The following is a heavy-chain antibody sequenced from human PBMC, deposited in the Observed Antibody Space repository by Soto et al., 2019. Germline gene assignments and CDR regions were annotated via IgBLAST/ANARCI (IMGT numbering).Heavy chain of an antibody. CDR2: INPSGGST. J-gene: IGHJ2*01. Sequence: QVQLVQSGAEVKKPGASVKVSCKASGYTFTSYYMHWVRQAPGQGLEWMGIINPSGGSTSYAQKFQGRVTMTRDTSTSTVYMELSSLRSEDTAVYYCARGAEYSSSSPHWYFDLWGRGTLVTVSS. D-gene: IGHD6-6*01. CDR1: GYTFTSYY. V-gene: IGHV1-46*01. CDR3: ARGAEYSSSSPHWYFDL.